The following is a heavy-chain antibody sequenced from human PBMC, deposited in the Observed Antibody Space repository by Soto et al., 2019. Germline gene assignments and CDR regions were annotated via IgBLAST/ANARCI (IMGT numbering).Heavy chain of an antibody. Sequence: SETLSVTCTVSGGSISSGGYYWSWIRQHPGKGLEWIGYIYYSGSTYYNPSLKSRVTISVDTSKNQFSLKLSSVTAADTAVYYCARDSVPAATDAFDIWGQGTMVTVSS. V-gene: IGHV4-31*03. D-gene: IGHD2-2*01. CDR3: ARDSVPAATDAFDI. J-gene: IGHJ3*02. CDR2: IYYSGST. CDR1: GGSISSGGYY.